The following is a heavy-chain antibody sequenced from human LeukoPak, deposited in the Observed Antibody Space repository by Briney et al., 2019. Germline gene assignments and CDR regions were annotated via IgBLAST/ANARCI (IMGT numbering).Heavy chain of an antibody. CDR3: VKGDYSGYTFPAFDY. J-gene: IGHJ4*02. CDR2: ITSSGGST. CDR1: GFSFSYYA. V-gene: IGHV3-64D*06. D-gene: IGHD5-12*01. Sequence: QPGGSLRVSCSASGFSFSYYAMHWVRQAPGKGLEYVSGITSSGGSTYYTESVKGRFTISRDNSNNTLYLQMSSLRAEDTAVYYCVKGDYSGYTFPAFDYWGQGTLVSVSS.